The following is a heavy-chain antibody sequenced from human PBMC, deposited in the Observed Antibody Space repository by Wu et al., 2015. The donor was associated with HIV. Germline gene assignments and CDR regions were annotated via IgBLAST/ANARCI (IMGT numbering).Heavy chain of an antibody. CDR2: IIPIFGTA. Sequence: QVHLVQSGAEMKKPGSSVKVSCKASGGTFSSYIINWVRQAPGQGLEWMGGIIPIFGTANYAQKFQGRVTITADESTSTAYMELSSLRSEDTAVYYCARKYSGSYGYFDYWGQGTLVXVSS. CDR3: ARKYSGSYGYFDY. D-gene: IGHD1-26*01. CDR1: GGTFSSYI. J-gene: IGHJ4*02. V-gene: IGHV1-69*13.